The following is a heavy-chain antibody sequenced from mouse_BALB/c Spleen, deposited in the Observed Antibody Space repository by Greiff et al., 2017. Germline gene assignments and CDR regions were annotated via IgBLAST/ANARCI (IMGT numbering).Heavy chain of an antibody. Sequence: EVQVVESGAELVKPGASVKLSCTASGFNIKDTYMHWVKQRPEQGLEWIGRIDPANGNTKYDPKFQGKATITADTSSNTAYLQLSSLTSEDTAVYYCAEGLTGFAYWGQGTLVTVSA. D-gene: IGHD4-1*01. J-gene: IGHJ3*01. V-gene: IGHV14-3*02. CDR3: AEGLTGFAY. CDR1: GFNIKDTY. CDR2: IDPANGNT.